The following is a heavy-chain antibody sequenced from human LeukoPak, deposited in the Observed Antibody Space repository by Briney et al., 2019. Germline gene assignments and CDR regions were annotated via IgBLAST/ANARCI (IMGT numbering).Heavy chain of an antibody. CDR3: ARTSSGVDDYGDYLLNY. V-gene: IGHV3-7*05. CDR1: HFTFSSYW. D-gene: IGHD4-17*01. CDR2: IKQDGSEE. J-gene: IGHJ4*02. Sequence: GGSLRLSCAASHFTFSSYWMTWVRQAPGKGLEWVANIKQDGSEEYYVGSVRGRFTISRDNTKNSLYLQMNSLRAEDTAVYYCARTSSGVDDYGDYLLNYWGQGTLVTVSS.